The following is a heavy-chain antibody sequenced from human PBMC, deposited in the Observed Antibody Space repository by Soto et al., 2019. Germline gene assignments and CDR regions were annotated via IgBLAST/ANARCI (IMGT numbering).Heavy chain of an antibody. J-gene: IGHJ5*02. CDR3: ATQEVGGSYVYTFDP. CDR2: IYYSGST. D-gene: IGHD1-26*01. V-gene: IGHV4-39*01. CDR1: GDSISNSRFY. Sequence: SETLSLTCSVSGDSISNSRFYWAWIRQPPGEGLEWIGSIYYSGSTYYNPSLKSRVTISVDTSKNQFSLKLSSVTAADTAVYYCATQEVGGSYVYTFDPWGQGTLVTVSS.